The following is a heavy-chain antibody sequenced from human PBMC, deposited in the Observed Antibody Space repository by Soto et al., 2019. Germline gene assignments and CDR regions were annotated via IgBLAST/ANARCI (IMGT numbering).Heavy chain of an antibody. D-gene: IGHD3-10*01. CDR3: ARVEKAAYGAGTTIFDY. Sequence: QVQLVQSGAEVKKPGASVKVSCKASGYTFTSYYMHWVRQAPGQGLEWMGIINPSGGSTSYAQKFQGRGTMTRDTSTSTVYMGLRSLRSEDTAVYYCARVEKAAYGAGTTIFDYWGQGTLVTVSS. J-gene: IGHJ4*02. CDR1: GYTFTSYY. CDR2: INPSGGST. V-gene: IGHV1-46*01.